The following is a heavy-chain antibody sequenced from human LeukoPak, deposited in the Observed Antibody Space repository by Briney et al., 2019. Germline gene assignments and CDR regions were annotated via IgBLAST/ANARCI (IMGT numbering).Heavy chain of an antibody. D-gene: IGHD2-15*01. CDR3: ARGRLLGFDS. Sequence: PSETLSLTCAVYGGSFSGYYWSWIRQPPGKGLEWIGEINHSGSTNYNPSLKSRVTISVDTSKNQFSLQLNSVTPEDTAVYYCARGRLLGFDSWGQGTLVTVSS. CDR1: GGSFSGYY. J-gene: IGHJ4*02. V-gene: IGHV4-34*01. CDR2: INHSGST.